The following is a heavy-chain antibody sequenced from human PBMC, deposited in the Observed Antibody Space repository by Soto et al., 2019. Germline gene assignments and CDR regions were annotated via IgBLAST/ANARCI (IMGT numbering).Heavy chain of an antibody. V-gene: IGHV4-59*01. CDR3: ARGGGYSYGYEYYYYGMDV. J-gene: IGHJ6*02. CDR1: GGSISSYY. D-gene: IGHD5-18*01. Sequence: SETLSLTCTVSGGSISSYYWSWIRQPPGKGLEWIGYIYYSGSTNYNPSLKSRVTISVDTSKNQFSLKLSSVTAADTAVYYCARGGGYSYGYEYYYYGMDVWGQGTTVTVSS. CDR2: IYYSGST.